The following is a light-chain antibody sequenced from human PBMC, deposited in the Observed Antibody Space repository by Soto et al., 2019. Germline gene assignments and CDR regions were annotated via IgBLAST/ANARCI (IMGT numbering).Light chain of an antibody. V-gene: IGKV1-27*01. CDR2: AAS. CDR3: QKYNSAPRT. J-gene: IGKJ1*01. CDR1: RGISNY. Sequence: DIQMTQSPSSLSASVGDRVTITCRASRGISNYLAWYQQKPGKVPKLLIYAASTLQSGVPSRFSGSGSGTDFTLTISSLQTEDVANYYCQKYNSAPRTFGQGTKVDIK.